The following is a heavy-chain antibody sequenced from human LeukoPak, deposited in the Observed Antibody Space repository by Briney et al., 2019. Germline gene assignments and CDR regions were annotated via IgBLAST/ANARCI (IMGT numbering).Heavy chain of an antibody. CDR3: ARGTKGDSSSSVRFDP. D-gene: IGHD6-6*01. CDR1: GGSFSGYY. CDR2: IYHSGST. Sequence: SETLSLTCAVYGGSFSGYYWSWIRQPPGKGLEWIGEIYHSGSTNYNPSLKSRVTISVDKSKNQFSLKLSSVTAADTAVYYCARGTKGDSSSSVRFDPWGQGTLVTVSS. V-gene: IGHV4-34*01. J-gene: IGHJ5*02.